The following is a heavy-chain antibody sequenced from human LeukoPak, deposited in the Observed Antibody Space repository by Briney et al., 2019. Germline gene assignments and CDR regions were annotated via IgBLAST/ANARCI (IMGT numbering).Heavy chain of an antibody. CDR3: ARGSGFFY. CDR1: GGSFSGYY. Sequence: PSETLSLTCAVYGGSFSGYYWSWIRQPPGKGLEWIGEINHSGSTNYNPSLKSRVTISVDTSKNQFSLKLSSVTAADTAVYYCARGSGFFYWGQGTLVTVSS. CDR2: INHSGST. J-gene: IGHJ4*02. D-gene: IGHD6-19*01. V-gene: IGHV4-34*01.